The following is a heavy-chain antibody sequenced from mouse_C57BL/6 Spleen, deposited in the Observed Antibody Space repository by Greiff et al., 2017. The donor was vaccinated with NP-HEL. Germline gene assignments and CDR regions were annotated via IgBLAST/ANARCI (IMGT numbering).Heavy chain of an antibody. CDR1: GYTFTSYW. V-gene: IGHV1-55*01. CDR3: ARSDYGNPYYAMDY. J-gene: IGHJ4*01. D-gene: IGHD2-1*01. Sequence: QVQLQQPGAELVKPGASVKMSCKASGYTFTSYWITWVKQRPGQGLEWIGDIYPGSGSTNYNEKFKSKATLTVDTSSSTAYMPLSSLTSEDSAVYYCARSDYGNPYYAMDYWGQGTSVTVSS. CDR2: IYPGSGST.